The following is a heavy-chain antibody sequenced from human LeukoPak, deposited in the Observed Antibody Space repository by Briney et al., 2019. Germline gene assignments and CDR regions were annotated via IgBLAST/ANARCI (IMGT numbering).Heavy chain of an antibody. J-gene: IGHJ1*01. Sequence: PSETLSLTCTVSGGSISSHYWSWIRQPPGKGLEWIGYIYYSGSTNYNPSLKSRVTISVDTSKNQFSLKLSSVTAADTAVYYCARDRPKGRQLVLEYFQNWGQGILVTVSS. CDR2: IYYSGST. V-gene: IGHV4-59*11. CDR1: GGSISSHY. D-gene: IGHD6-13*01. CDR3: ARDRPKGRQLVLEYFQN.